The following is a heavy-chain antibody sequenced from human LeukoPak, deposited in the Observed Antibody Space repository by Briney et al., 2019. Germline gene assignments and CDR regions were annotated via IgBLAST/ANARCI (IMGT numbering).Heavy chain of an antibody. CDR1: GDSISISSYC. CDR3: ARHEGSTGWYKY. Sequence: SESLSLTCTVSGDSISISSYCWSWIRQPPEKGLEWIGYIYNTETTNYNPSLKSRYTKSVHTSKHQISLKLSSVTAADTAVYYCARHEGSTGWYKYWGQGTLVTVSS. V-gene: IGHV4-61*05. CDR2: IYNTETT. J-gene: IGHJ4*02. D-gene: IGHD6-19*01.